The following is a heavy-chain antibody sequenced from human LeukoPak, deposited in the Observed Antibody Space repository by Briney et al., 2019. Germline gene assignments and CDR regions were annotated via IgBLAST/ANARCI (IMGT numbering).Heavy chain of an antibody. CDR3: ARDPPFIKGSGYAAGYFDY. J-gene: IGHJ4*02. V-gene: IGHV1-46*01. D-gene: IGHD3-22*01. CDR1: GYTFTRYY. Sequence: ASLKVSCKASGYTFTRYYMHWVRQAPGQGPEWMGIINPSGRSTSCAQKFQGRVTMTRDTSTSTVYMELSSLRSEDTAVYYCARDPPFIKGSGYAAGYFDYWGQGTLVTVSS. CDR2: INPSGRST.